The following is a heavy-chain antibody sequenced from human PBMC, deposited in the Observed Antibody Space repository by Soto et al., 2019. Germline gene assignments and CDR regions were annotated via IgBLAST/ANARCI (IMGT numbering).Heavy chain of an antibody. CDR3: ARLWFGELSYYSGMDI. CDR2: ISAYNGNT. J-gene: IGHJ6*02. D-gene: IGHD3-10*01. V-gene: IGHV1-18*01. CDR1: GYTFTSYS. Sequence: GASVKVSCKASGYTFTSYSISWVRQAPGQGLEWMGWISAYNGNTNYAQKLQGRVTMTTDTSTSTAYMELRSLRFDDTAVYYCARLWFGELSYYSGMDIWGQGTTVPVS.